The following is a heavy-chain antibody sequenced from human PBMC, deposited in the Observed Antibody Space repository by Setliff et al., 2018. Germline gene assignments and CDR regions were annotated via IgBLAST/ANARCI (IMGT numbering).Heavy chain of an antibody. D-gene: IGHD3-16*01. CDR3: AREVGDDYYYYYMDV. CDR2: IYYSGST. V-gene: IGHV4-31*03. J-gene: IGHJ6*03. Sequence: PSETLSLTCTVSGGSISSGGYYWSWIRQHPGKGLEWIGYIYYSGSTYYNPSLKSRVTISVDTSKNQFSLKLSSVTAADTAVYYCAREVGDDYYYYYMDVWGKGTTVTVSS. CDR1: GGSISSGGYY.